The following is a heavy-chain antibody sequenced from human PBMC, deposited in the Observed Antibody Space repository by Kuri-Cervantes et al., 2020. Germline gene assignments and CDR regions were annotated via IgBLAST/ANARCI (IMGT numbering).Heavy chain of an antibody. CDR3: ARGLDYYGSGSSYGYFDL. D-gene: IGHD3-10*01. CDR1: GGSISSYS. J-gene: IGHJ2*01. V-gene: IGHV4-59*12. CDR2: IYYSGST. Sequence: ESLKISCTVSGGSISSYSWSWIRQPPGKGLEWIGYIYYSGSTNYNPSLKSRVTISVDTSKNQFSLKLSSVTAADTAVDYCARGLDYYGSGSSYGYFDLWGRGTLVTVSS.